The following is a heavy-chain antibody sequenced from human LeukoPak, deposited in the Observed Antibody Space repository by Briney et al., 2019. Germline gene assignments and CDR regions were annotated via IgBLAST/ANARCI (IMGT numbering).Heavy chain of an antibody. CDR2: IIPIFGTA. D-gene: IGHD3-3*01. CDR1: GGTFSSYA. CDR3: AIRLRFLEWLSDYFDY. J-gene: IGHJ4*02. V-gene: IGHV1-69*05. Sequence: SVKVSCKASGGTFSSYAISWVRQAPGQGLEWMGGIIPIFGTANYAQKFQGRVTITTDESTSTAYMELSSLRSEDTAVYYCAIRLRFLEWLSDYFDYWGQGTLVTVSS.